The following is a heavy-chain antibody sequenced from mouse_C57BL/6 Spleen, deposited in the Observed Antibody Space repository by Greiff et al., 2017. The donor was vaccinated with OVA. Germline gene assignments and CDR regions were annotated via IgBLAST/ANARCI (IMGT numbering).Heavy chain of an antibody. V-gene: IGHV1-61*01. CDR3: ARQLRLPYAMDY. Sequence: VQLQQPGAELVRPGSSVKLSCKASGYTFTSYWMDWVKQRPGQGLEWIGNIYPSDSETHYNQKFKDKATLTVDKSSITAYMQLSSLTSEDSAVYYCARQLRLPYAMDYWGQGTSVTVSS. CDR1: GYTFTSYW. D-gene: IGHD3-2*02. CDR2: IYPSDSET. J-gene: IGHJ4*01.